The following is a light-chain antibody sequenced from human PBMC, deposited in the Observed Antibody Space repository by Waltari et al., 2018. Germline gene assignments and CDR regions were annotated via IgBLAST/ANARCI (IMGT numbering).Light chain of an antibody. J-gene: IGKJ2*01. CDR2: KAS. Sequence: DIQMTQSPSTLSASVGDRVTITCRASQSLSSWLAWYQQKPGKTPKRLIYKASSLESRVPSRFSGSGSGTEFTLTSSSLQPDDFATYYCQQYNSPYTFGQGTKLEIK. V-gene: IGKV1-5*03. CDR1: QSLSSW. CDR3: QQYNSPYT.